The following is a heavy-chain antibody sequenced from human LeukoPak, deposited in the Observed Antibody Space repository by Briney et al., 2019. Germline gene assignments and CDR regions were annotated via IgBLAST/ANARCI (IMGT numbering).Heavy chain of an antibody. V-gene: IGHV4-39*01. CDR3: ASPYYDFWSGHQNFYYYYMDV. CDR2: IYYSGST. Sequence: PSETLSLTCTVSGGSISSSSYYWGWIRQPPGKGLEWIGSIYYSGSTYYNPSLKSRVTISVDTSKNQFSLKLSSVTAADTAVYYCASPYYDFWSGHQNFYYYYMDVWGKGTTVTVSS. D-gene: IGHD3-3*01. CDR1: GGSISSSSYY. J-gene: IGHJ6*03.